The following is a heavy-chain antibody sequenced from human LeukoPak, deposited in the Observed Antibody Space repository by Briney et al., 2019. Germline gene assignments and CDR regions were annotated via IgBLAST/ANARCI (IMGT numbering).Heavy chain of an antibody. CDR1: GITLSNYG. Sequence: GGSLRLSCAVSGITLSNYGMSWVRQAPGKGLEWVAGISDSGGRTNYADSVKGRFTISRDNPKNTLYLQMNSLRAEDTAVYFCAKRGVVIRVILVGFHKEAYYFDSWGQGALVTVSS. CDR2: ISDSGGRT. D-gene: IGHD3-22*01. V-gene: IGHV3-23*01. J-gene: IGHJ4*02. CDR3: AKRGVVIRVILVGFHKEAYYFDS.